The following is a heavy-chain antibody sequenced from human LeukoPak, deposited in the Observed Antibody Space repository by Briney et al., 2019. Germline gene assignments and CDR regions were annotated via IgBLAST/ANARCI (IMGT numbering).Heavy chain of an antibody. CDR3: AKSGIAAAGQRGYFDY. V-gene: IGHV3-30*18. CDR2: MSNDGSNK. Sequence: GGSLRLSCAGSGFTFSSHWIGWVRQAPGKGLEWVAVMSNDGSNKYYADSVKGRFTISRDNSKNTLYLQMNSLRAEDTAIYYCAKSGIAAAGQRGYFDYWGQGTLVTVSS. J-gene: IGHJ4*02. D-gene: IGHD6-13*01. CDR1: GFTFSSHW.